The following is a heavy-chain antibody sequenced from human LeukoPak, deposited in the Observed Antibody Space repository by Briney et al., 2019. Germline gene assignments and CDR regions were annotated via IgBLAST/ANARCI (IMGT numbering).Heavy chain of an antibody. D-gene: IGHD6-19*01. J-gene: IGHJ4*02. Sequence: GASAKVSFKASGYIFTSYYIHWVRQAPGQGLEWMGIINPSGGNTNYAQKFQGRVTMTRDTSTSTVYMELSSLRSGDTAVYYCARFAVHRRLAVAGQFGLDYWGQGTLVTVSS. CDR3: ARFAVHRRLAVAGQFGLDY. CDR2: INPSGGNT. CDR1: GYIFTSYY. V-gene: IGHV1-46*01.